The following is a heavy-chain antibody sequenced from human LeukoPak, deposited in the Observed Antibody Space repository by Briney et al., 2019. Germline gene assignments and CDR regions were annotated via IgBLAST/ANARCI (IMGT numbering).Heavy chain of an antibody. J-gene: IGHJ1*01. V-gene: IGHV3-23*01. CDR2: ISASGGSW. D-gene: IGHD5-24*01. Sequence: PGGSLRLSCAASGFTFSIYAMTWVRQAPGKGLEWVSTISASGGSWFYADSVRGRFTMSRDNSKNTPYLQMNSLRVEDTAVYYCAKDRDDDNPDFHHWGQGTLVTVSS. CDR3: AKDRDDDNPDFHH. CDR1: GFTFSIYA.